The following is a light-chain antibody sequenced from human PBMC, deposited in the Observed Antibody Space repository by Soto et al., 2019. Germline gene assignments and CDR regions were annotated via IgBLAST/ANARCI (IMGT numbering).Light chain of an antibody. V-gene: IGKV3-20*01. CDR1: QSVNSNY. Sequence: EIVLTQSPGTLSLSPGDRATLSCRASQSVNSNYLAWNQRKPGQAPRLLIYGASNRATDIPYRFSASGSGTDFTLTITRLEAEDFAVYYCQQYDSTPPTFGQGTKVEVK. J-gene: IGKJ1*01. CDR3: QQYDSTPPT. CDR2: GAS.